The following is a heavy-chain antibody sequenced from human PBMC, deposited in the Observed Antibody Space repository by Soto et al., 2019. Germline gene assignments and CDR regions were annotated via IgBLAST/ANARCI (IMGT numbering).Heavy chain of an antibody. CDR1: GFTFSDYY. CDR3: ARDIAAGSFDY. Sequence: PRLSCAASGFTFSDYYMSWIRQAPGKGLEWVSYISSSGSTIHYADSVKGRFTISRDNAKNSLYLQMNSLRAEDTAVYYCARDIAAGSFDYWGQGTLVTVSS. CDR2: ISSSGSTI. D-gene: IGHD6-13*01. V-gene: IGHV3-11*04. J-gene: IGHJ4*02.